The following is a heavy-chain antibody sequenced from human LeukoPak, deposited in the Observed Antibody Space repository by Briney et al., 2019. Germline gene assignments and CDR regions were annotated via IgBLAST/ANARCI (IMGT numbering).Heavy chain of an antibody. CDR2: IYTSGST. CDR1: GGSFNGYY. V-gene: IGHV4-59*10. D-gene: IGHD3-22*01. Sequence: PSETLSLTCAVYGGSFNGYYWSWIRQPPGKGLEWIGRIYTSGSTNYNPSLKSRVTMSVDTSKNQFSLKLSSVTAADTAVYYCARARSGSFDYWGQGTLVTVSS. CDR3: ARARSGSFDY. J-gene: IGHJ4*02.